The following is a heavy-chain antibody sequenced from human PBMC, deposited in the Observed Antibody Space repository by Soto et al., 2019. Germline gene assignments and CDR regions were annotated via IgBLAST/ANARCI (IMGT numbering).Heavy chain of an antibody. Sequence: EVQLVESGGGLVQPGGSLRLSCAASGFSITNTWMHWVRQAPGTGLEWVGRVKSKADGGTADYAAPVKGRFTVSRDDSKNTQYPQMTSLKMEDTAVYYCISYPDFWGGHTPLWGQGTLVTVSS. CDR2: VKSKADGGTA. CDR3: ISYPDFWGGHTPL. V-gene: IGHV3-15*07. J-gene: IGHJ4*02. D-gene: IGHD3-3*01. CDR1: GFSITNTW.